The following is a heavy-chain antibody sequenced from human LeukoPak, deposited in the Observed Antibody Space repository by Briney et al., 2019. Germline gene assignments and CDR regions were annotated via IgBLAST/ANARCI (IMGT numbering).Heavy chain of an antibody. Sequence: GGSLRLSCAASGFTFSSYWMSWVRQAPGKGLEGVANIKQDGSEKYYVDSVKGRFTISRDNAKNSLYLQMNSLRAEDTAVYYCARDMNYYDSSGYLGYWGQGTLVTVSS. J-gene: IGHJ4*02. V-gene: IGHV3-7*01. CDR2: IKQDGSEK. CDR1: GFTFSSYW. D-gene: IGHD3-22*01. CDR3: ARDMNYYDSSGYLGY.